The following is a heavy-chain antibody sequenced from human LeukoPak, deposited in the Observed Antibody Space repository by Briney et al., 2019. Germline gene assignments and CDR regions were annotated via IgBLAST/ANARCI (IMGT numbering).Heavy chain of an antibody. V-gene: IGHV1-3*01. Sequence: GASVKVSCKASGYTFTSYAMHWVRQAPGQRLEWMGWINAGNGNTKYSQKFQGRVTITADESTSTAYMELSSLRSEDTAVYYCANYYDSSGYYDAFDIWGQGTMVTVSS. J-gene: IGHJ3*02. CDR3: ANYYDSSGYYDAFDI. CDR2: INAGNGNT. CDR1: GYTFTSYA. D-gene: IGHD3-22*01.